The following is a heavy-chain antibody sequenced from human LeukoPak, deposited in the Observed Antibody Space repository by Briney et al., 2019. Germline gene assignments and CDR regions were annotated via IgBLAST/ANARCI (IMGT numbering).Heavy chain of an antibody. D-gene: IGHD4-17*01. Sequence: SETLSLTCTVSGASISSTNYYWGWLRQPPRKGLEWIGSIYYSGSTYYNPSLKSRVTISVDTSKNQFSLKLSSVTAADTAVYFCARQAPGLRSDYYYYYMDVWGRGTTVTVSS. CDR2: IYYSGST. V-gene: IGHV4-39*01. J-gene: IGHJ6*03. CDR1: GASISSTNYY. CDR3: ARQAPGLRSDYYYYYMDV.